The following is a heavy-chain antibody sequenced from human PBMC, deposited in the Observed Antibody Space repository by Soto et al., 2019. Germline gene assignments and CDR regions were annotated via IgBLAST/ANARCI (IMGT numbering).Heavy chain of an antibody. J-gene: IGHJ4*02. CDR1: GFTFSSYA. V-gene: IGHV3-23*01. D-gene: IGHD3-22*01. Sequence: GGSLRLSCAASGFTFSSYAMSWVRQAPGKGLEWVSAISGSGGSTYYADSVKGRFTISRDNSKNTLYLQMNSLRAEDTAVYYCATQPPAPWPYDSSGYYPYWGQGTLVTVSS. CDR3: ATQPPAPWPYDSSGYYPY. CDR2: ISGSGGST.